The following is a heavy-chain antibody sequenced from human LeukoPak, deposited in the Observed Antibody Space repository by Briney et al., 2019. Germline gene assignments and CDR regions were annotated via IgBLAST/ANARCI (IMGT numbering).Heavy chain of an antibody. CDR3: ARAYLYYVFDY. Sequence: GGSLRLSCAASGYTFSSYSMNWVRQAPGKGREWVSSISSSSSYIYYADSVKGRFTISRDNAKNSLYLQMNSLKAEDTAVYYCARAYLYYVFDYWGQGTLVTVSS. CDR2: ISSSSSYI. CDR1: GYTFSSYS. D-gene: IGHD3-16*01. J-gene: IGHJ4*02. V-gene: IGHV3-21*01.